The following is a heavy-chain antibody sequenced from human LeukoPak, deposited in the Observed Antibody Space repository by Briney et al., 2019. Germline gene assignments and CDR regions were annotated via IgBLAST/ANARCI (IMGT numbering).Heavy chain of an antibody. J-gene: IGHJ3*02. V-gene: IGHV3-72*01. Sequence: LSLTCTVSGGSIRSSYYYWGWIRQPPGKGLEWVGRTRNEANIYTTKYAASVKGRFTISRDDSKNSLYLQMNSLKTEDTAVYYCASPVGATTVRAFDIWGQGTMVTVSS. CDR3: ASPVGATTVRAFDI. CDR1: GGSIRSSYYY. D-gene: IGHD1-26*01. CDR2: TRNEANIYTT.